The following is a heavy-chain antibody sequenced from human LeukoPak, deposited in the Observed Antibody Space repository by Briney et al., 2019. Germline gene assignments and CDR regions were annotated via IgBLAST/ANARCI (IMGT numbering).Heavy chain of an antibody. CDR1: GGSFSGYY. V-gene: IGHV4-34*01. CDR3: ARGTQKSTIFGVVPDGMDV. J-gene: IGHJ6*02. Sequence: SETLSLTCAVYGGSFSGYYWGWIRQPPGKGLEWIGEINHSGSTNYNPSLKSRVTISVDTSKNQFSLKLSSVTAADTAVYYCARGTQKSTIFGVVPDGMDVWGQGTTVTVSS. D-gene: IGHD3-3*01. CDR2: INHSGST.